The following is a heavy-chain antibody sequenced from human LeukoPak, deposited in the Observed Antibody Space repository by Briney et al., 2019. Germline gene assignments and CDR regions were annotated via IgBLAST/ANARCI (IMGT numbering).Heavy chain of an antibody. V-gene: IGHV3-72*01. CDR3: TRIFYYGTRGYYPDF. CDR1: GFTFSDHH. CDR2: SKNKDYAYST. J-gene: IGHJ4*02. D-gene: IGHD3-22*01. Sequence: GGSLRLSCAASGFTFSDHHMDWVRQAPGKGLEWIGRSKNKDYAYSTVYAASVKGRFTFSRDDPKNSLYLQMNSLTTEDTAVYYCTRIFYYGTRGYYPDFWGQGNLVTVSS.